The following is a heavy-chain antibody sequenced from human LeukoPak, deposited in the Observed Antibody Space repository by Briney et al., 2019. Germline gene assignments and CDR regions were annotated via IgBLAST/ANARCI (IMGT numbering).Heavy chain of an antibody. Sequence: GGTLRLSCATSGFTFSSYAMSGVRQAPGRGLEGGLVVSSDGNNIYYADCVKGRCTISRHNAKHTLFLQMNSLRADDTAVYYCASWIAVVDPDYYYHFMDGGGTGTTVSVS. CDR2: VSSDGNNI. J-gene: IGHJ6*03. V-gene: IGHV3-30*04. D-gene: IGHD3-22*01. CDR1: GFTFSSYA. CDR3: ASWIAVVDPDYYYHFMDG.